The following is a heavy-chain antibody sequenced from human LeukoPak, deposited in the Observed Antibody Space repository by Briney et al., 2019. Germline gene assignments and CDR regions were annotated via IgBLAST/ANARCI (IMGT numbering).Heavy chain of an antibody. Sequence: GGSLRLSCAAAGFTFSSYDIRWVRHATGKGLESVSAIGTAGDTYYPGFVRGRFTFSRENAKNSCYLKLNILKAGEPAVYCCARAAAGTVFDYWGQGTLVTVSS. V-gene: IGHV3-13*01. CDR2: IGTAGDT. CDR1: GFTFSSYD. D-gene: IGHD6-13*01. CDR3: ARAAAGTVFDY. J-gene: IGHJ4*02.